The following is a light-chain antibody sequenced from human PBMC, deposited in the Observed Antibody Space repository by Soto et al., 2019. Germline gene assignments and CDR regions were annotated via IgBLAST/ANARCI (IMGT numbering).Light chain of an antibody. CDR3: NSYTLSKTVI. CDR2: EVT. Sequence: QSALTQPASVSGSPGQSITISCSGTSSDVGAHDFVSWDQHHPDKAPKVIIFEVTKRPSGVSDRFSGSKTGNTASLTISGLQAEDEADYYCNSYTLSKTVIFGGGTKLTVL. V-gene: IGLV2-14*01. CDR1: SSDVGAHDF. J-gene: IGLJ2*01.